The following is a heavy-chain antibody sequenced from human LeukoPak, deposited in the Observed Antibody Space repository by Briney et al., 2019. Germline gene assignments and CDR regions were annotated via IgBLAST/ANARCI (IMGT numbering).Heavy chain of an antibody. D-gene: IGHD6-6*01. J-gene: IGHJ5*02. V-gene: IGHV3-7*01. Sequence: SGGSLRLSCAASGFTFKRVWMSWLRQAPGRGLEWVANINLDGSKTHYIDSVEGRFTISRDNTKNSLYLQMNSLRVDDTAVYYCTRMSTEAPGLPDLWGQGTLVTVSS. CDR3: TRMSTEAPGLPDL. CDR2: INLDGSKT. CDR1: GFTFKRVW.